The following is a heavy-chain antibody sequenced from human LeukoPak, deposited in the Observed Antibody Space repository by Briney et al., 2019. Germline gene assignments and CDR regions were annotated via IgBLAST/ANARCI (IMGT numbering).Heavy chain of an antibody. CDR3: ARDDTAMGDY. D-gene: IGHD5-18*01. V-gene: IGHV3-7*01. CDR1: GFTFSSHW. CDR2: IKQDGSEK. Sequence: PGGSLRLSCAASGFTFSSHWMSWVRQAPGKGLEWVANIKQDGSEKYYVDSVKGRFTISRDNAKNSLYLQMNSLRAEDTAVYYCARDDTAMGDYWGQGTLVTVSS. J-gene: IGHJ4*02.